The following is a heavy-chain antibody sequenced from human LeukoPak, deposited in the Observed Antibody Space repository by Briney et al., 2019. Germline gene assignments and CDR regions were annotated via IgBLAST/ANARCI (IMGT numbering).Heavy chain of an antibody. D-gene: IGHD3-10*01. CDR2: IYYSGST. J-gene: IGHJ3*02. V-gene: IGHV4-59*01. CDR3: AREVGYEGSGSYFDAFDI. CDR1: GGSISSYY. Sequence: SETLSPTCTVSGGSISSYYWSWIRQPPGKGLEWIGYIYYSGSTNYNPSLKSRVTISVDTSKNQFSLKLSSVTAADTAVYYCAREVGYEGSGSYFDAFDIWGQGTMVTVSS.